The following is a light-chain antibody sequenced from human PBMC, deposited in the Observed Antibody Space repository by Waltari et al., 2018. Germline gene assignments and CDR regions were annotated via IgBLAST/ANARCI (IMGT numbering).Light chain of an antibody. CDR1: SSDVGNYNL. CDR3: CSYACSSTV. J-gene: IGLJ2*01. V-gene: IGLV2-23*01. Sequence: QSALTQPASVSGSPGQSISISCTGTSSDVGNYNLVSWYQQRPGKAPKLMIYEGTKRPSGVSNRFSGSKSGNTASLTISGLQAEDEADYYCCSYACSSTVFGGGTKLTVL. CDR2: EGT.